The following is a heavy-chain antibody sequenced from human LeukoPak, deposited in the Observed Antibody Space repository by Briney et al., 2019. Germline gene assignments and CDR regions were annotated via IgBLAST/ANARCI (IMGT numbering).Heavy chain of an antibody. CDR3: ARDKHGEFDY. D-gene: IGHD4-17*01. CDR2: ISYDGSNK. Sequence: GRSLRLSCAASGFTFSSYAMHWVRQAPGKGLEWVAVISYDGSNKYYADSVKGRFTISRDNSKNTLYLQMNSLRAEDTAVYYCARDKHGEFDYWGQGTLVTVSS. V-gene: IGHV3-30-3*01. CDR1: GFTFSSYA. J-gene: IGHJ4*02.